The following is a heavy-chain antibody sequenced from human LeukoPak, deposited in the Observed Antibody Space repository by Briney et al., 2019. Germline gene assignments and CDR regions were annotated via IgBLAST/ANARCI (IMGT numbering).Heavy chain of an antibody. CDR3: ATQPGSIDY. Sequence: GASVKVSCKASGGTFSNYAISWVRQAPGQGLEWMGGIIPIFGTGNYAQKFQGRVTITADESTSTAYMELSSLRSEDTAVYYCATQPGSIDYWGQGTLVTVSS. V-gene: IGHV1-69*13. J-gene: IGHJ4*02. D-gene: IGHD3-10*01. CDR2: IIPIFGTG. CDR1: GGTFSNYA.